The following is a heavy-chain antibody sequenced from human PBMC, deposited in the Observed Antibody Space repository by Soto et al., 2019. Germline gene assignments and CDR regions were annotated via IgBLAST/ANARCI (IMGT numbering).Heavy chain of an antibody. CDR2: IVVGSGNT. V-gene: IGHV1-58*01. Sequence: ASVKVSCKASGFTFTSSAVQWVRQARGQRLEWIGWIVVGSGNTNYAQKFQERVTITRGMSTSTAYMELSSLRSEDTAVYYCAAPSYYDFWSGYGNAFDIWGQGTMVTVSS. D-gene: IGHD3-3*01. CDR3: AAPSYYDFWSGYGNAFDI. J-gene: IGHJ3*02. CDR1: GFTFTSSA.